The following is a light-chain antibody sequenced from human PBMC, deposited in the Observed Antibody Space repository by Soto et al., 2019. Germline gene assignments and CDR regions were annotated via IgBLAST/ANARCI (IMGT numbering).Light chain of an antibody. V-gene: IGLV1-40*01. Sequence: QSVLTQTPSVSGAPGQRVTISCTGSSSNIGAGYDVHWYQRLPGTAPKLLIYGNSNRPSGVPDRFSGSKSGTSASLAITGLQAEDEADYYCQSYDSSLSGYVFGTGTKVTVL. CDR1: SSNIGAGYD. CDR3: QSYDSSLSGYV. J-gene: IGLJ1*01. CDR2: GNS.